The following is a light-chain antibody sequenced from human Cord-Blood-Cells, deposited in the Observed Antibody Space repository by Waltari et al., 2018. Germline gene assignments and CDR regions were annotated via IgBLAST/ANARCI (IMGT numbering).Light chain of an antibody. V-gene: IGLV2-23*01. CDR3: CSYAGSSTPYV. J-gene: IGLJ1*01. CDR1: SSAVGSYNL. CDR2: EGS. Sequence: QSALTQPASVSGSPGQSITIPCTGTSSAVGSYNLVSWYQQHPGKATKLMIYEGSKRPSGVSNRFSGSKSGNTASLTISGLQAEDEADYYCCSYAGSSTPYVFGTGTKVTVL.